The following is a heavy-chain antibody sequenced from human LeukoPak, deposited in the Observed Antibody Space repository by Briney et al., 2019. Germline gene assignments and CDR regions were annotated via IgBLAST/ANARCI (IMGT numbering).Heavy chain of an antibody. J-gene: IGHJ3*02. CDR1: GFTFSNYW. CDR3: ARSYRGPSAFDI. CDR2: INQDGSEK. D-gene: IGHD3-10*01. V-gene: IGHV3-7*01. Sequence: GGSLRLSCAASGFTFSNYWMSWVRQAPGKGLEWVANINQDGSEKHYVDSVKGRFTIPRDNAQNSLSLQINSLRAEDTAVYYCARSYRGPSAFDIWGQGTMVSVSS.